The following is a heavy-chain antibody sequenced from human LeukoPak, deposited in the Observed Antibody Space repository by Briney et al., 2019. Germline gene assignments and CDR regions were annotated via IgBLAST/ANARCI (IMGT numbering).Heavy chain of an antibody. CDR1: GGTFSSYA. V-gene: IGHV1-69*04. CDR2: IIPILGIA. J-gene: IGHJ4*02. D-gene: IGHD6-6*01. Sequence: GSSVKVSCKASGGTFSSYAISWVRQAPGQGLEWMGRIIPILGIANYAQKFQGRVTITADKSTSTAYMELSSLRSEDTAVYYCAVLSRGARQPIINDYWGQGTLVTVSS. CDR3: AVLSRGARQPIINDY.